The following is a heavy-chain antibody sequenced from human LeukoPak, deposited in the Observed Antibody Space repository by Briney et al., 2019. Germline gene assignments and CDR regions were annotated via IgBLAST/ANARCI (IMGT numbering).Heavy chain of an antibody. CDR1: GFTFSSYW. V-gene: IGHV3-48*04. Sequence: PGGSLRLSCAASGFTFSSYWMSWVRQAPGKGLEWVSYISSSGSTIYYADSVKGRFTISRDNAKNSLYLQMNSLRAEDTAVYYCARARIAAAGGWFDPWGQGTLVTVSS. CDR2: ISSSGSTI. CDR3: ARARIAAAGGWFDP. D-gene: IGHD6-13*01. J-gene: IGHJ5*02.